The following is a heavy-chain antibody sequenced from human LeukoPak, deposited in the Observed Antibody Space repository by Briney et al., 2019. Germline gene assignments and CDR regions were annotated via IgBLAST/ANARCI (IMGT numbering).Heavy chain of an antibody. J-gene: IGHJ4*02. Sequence: AGGSLRLSCGASGFTFRSYAMSWVRQAPGKGLEWVSAISGSGSSTYYVDSVKGRFTISRDNSKNTLYLQMNSLRAEDTAVYYCARALYGGYGHFDYWGRGALVTVSS. CDR2: ISGSGSST. D-gene: IGHD5-12*01. CDR1: GFTFRSYA. V-gene: IGHV3-23*01. CDR3: ARALYGGYGHFDY.